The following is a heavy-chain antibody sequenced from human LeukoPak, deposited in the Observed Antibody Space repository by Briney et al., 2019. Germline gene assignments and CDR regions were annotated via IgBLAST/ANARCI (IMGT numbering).Heavy chain of an antibody. Sequence: GGSLRLSCAASGFSVSSNYMSWVRQAPGKGLERVTVIYSGGSTYYADSVKGRFTISRDNSKNTLYLQMNSLRAEDTAVYYCASRDGQQFMGSYYYGMDVWGQGTTVTVSS. CDR1: GFSVSSNY. CDR3: ASRDGQQFMGSYYYGMDV. J-gene: IGHJ6*02. D-gene: IGHD5-24*01. CDR2: IYSGGST. V-gene: IGHV3-53*01.